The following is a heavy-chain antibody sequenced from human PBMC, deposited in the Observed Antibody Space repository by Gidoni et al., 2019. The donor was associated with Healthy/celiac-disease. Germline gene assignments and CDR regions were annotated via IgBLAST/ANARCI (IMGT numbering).Heavy chain of an antibody. Sequence: QVQLVESGGGVVQPGRSRRLSCAASGFTFSSYGMHWVRQAPGKGLEWVAVISYDGSNKYYADSVKGRFTISRDNSKNTLYLQMNSLRAEDTAVYYCAKDGGRSTSCLDYWGQGTLVTVSS. CDR3: AKDGGRSTSCLDY. CDR2: ISYDGSNK. J-gene: IGHJ4*02. V-gene: IGHV3-30*18. CDR1: GFTFSSYG. D-gene: IGHD2-2*01.